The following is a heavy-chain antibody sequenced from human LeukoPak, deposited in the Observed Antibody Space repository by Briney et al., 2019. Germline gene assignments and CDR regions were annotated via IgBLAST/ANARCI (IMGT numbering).Heavy chain of an antibody. CDR2: IYYSGST. V-gene: IGHV4-59*01. J-gene: IGHJ6*03. CDR3: AREIEMATILDYYYYYMDV. Sequence: SETLSLTCTVSGGSISSYYWSWIRQPPGKGLEWIGYIYYSGSTNYNPSLKSRVTISVDTSKNQFSLKLSSVTAADTAVYYCAREIEMATILDYYYYYMDVWGKGTTVTVSS. CDR1: GGSISSYY. D-gene: IGHD5-24*01.